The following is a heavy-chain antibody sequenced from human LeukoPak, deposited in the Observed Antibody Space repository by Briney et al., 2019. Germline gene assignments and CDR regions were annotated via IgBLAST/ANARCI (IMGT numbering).Heavy chain of an antibody. CDR3: ARRGSGGRSFDI. CDR2: IFHTGST. J-gene: IGHJ3*02. V-gene: IGHV4-59*01. D-gene: IGHD2-15*01. CDR1: GGSISSNY. Sequence: SETLSLTCTVSGGSISSNYWSWIRQPPRKGLEWIGYIFHTGSTNYNPSLKSRVTISVDTSKIQFSLNLNSVTAADTAVYYCARRGSGGRSFDIWGQGTMVTVSS.